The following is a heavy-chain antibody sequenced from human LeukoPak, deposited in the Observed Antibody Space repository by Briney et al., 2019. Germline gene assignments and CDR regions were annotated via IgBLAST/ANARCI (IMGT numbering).Heavy chain of an antibody. CDR2: ISGSGGST. Sequence: SGGSLRLSCAASGFTFSSYAMSWVRQAPGKGLEWVSAISGSGGSTYYADSVKGRFTISRDNAKNSLYLQMNSLRAEDTAVYYCARDSPSSTSWGYWDQGTLVTVSS. CDR3: ARDSPSSTSWGY. V-gene: IGHV3-23*01. CDR1: GFTFSSYA. J-gene: IGHJ4*02. D-gene: IGHD2-2*01.